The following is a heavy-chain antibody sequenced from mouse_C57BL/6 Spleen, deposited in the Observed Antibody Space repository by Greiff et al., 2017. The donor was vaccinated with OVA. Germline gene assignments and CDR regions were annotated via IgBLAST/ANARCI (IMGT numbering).Heavy chain of an antibody. CDR3: ERYWDGPYFDY. CDR1: GFTFTDYY. Sequence: EVQVVESGGGLVQPGGSLSLSCAASGFTFTDYYMSWVRQPPGKALEWLGFIRNKANGYTTEYSASVKGRFTISRDNSQSILYLQMNALRAEDSATYYCERYWDGPYFDYWGQGTTLTVSS. D-gene: IGHD4-1*01. J-gene: IGHJ2*01. V-gene: IGHV7-3*01. CDR2: IRNKANGYTT.